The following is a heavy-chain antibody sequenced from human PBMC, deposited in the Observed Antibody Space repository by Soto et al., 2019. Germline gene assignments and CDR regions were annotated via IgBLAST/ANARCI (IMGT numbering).Heavy chain of an antibody. D-gene: IGHD6-19*01. V-gene: IGHV3-30*18. CDR2: ISYDGSNK. CDR1: GFTFSSYG. J-gene: IGHJ6*02. Sequence: VQLVESGGGVVQPGRSLRLSCAASGFTFSSYGMHWVRQAPGKGLEWVAVISYDGSNKYYADSVKGRFTISRDNSKNTLYLQMNSLRAEDTAVYYCAKVGAVAGLHYYYGMDVWGQGTTVTVSS. CDR3: AKVGAVAGLHYYYGMDV.